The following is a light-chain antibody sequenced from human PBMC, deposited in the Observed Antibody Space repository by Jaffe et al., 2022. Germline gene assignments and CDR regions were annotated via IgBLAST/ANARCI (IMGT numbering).Light chain of an antibody. CDR1: PSVYSIY. Sequence: EIVLTQSPGTLSLSPGERATLSCRASPSVYSIYLAWYQQKPGQAPRVLIYDTSKRATGIPDRFSGSGSGTDFTLTINRLEPEDFAVYYCQQYGSTPQTFGQGTTVEIK. J-gene: IGKJ1*01. CDR2: DTS. V-gene: IGKV3-20*01. CDR3: QQYGSTPQT.